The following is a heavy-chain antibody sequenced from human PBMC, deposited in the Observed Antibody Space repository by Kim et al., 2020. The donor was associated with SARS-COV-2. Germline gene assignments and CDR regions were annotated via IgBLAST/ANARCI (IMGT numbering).Heavy chain of an antibody. V-gene: IGHV3-7*01. Sequence: KYYVSSVKGRITISRDNAKNLVYLQMSGLRDEDTAVYYCARDIRGTWFDPWGQGTLVTVSS. CDR2: K. D-gene: IGHD3-16*01. CDR3: ARDIRGTWFDP. J-gene: IGHJ5*02.